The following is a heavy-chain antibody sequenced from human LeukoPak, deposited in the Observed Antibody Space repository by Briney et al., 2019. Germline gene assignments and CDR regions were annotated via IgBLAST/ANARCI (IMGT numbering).Heavy chain of an antibody. V-gene: IGHV1-69*13. Sequence: ASVKVSCKASGGTFSSYAISWVRQAPGQGLEWMGGIIPIFGTANYAQKFQGRVTITADESTSTAYMELSSLRSEDTAVFYCARGYSYGYDLDYWGQGTLVTVSS. CDR2: IIPIFGTA. D-gene: IGHD5-18*01. CDR1: GGTFSSYA. CDR3: ARGYSYGYDLDY. J-gene: IGHJ4*02.